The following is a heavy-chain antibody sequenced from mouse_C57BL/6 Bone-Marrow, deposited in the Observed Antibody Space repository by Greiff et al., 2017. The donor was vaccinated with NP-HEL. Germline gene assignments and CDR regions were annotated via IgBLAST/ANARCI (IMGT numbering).Heavy chain of an antibody. CDR1: GFTFSSYA. CDR2: ISSGGDYI. D-gene: IGHD2-3*01. Sequence: EVQLVESGEGLVKPGGSLKLSCAASGFTFSSYAMSWVRQTPEKRLEWVAYISSGGDYIYYADTVKGRFTISRDNARNTLYLQMSSLKSEDTAMYYCTRDRLLPYYYAMDYWGQGTSVTVSS. CDR3: TRDRLLPYYYAMDY. J-gene: IGHJ4*01. V-gene: IGHV5-9-1*02.